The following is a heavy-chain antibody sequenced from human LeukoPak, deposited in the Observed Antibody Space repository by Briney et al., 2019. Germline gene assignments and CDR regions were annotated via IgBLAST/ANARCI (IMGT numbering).Heavy chain of an antibody. CDR2: IIPILGIA. J-gene: IGHJ3*02. V-gene: IGHV1-69*04. CDR3: ARGINWGKGADAFDI. CDR1: GGTFSSYA. D-gene: IGHD7-27*01. Sequence: ASVKVSCKASGGTFSSYAISWVRQAPGQGLEWMGRIIPILGIANYAQKFQGRVTITADEFTSTAYMELSSLRSEDTAVYYCARGINWGKGADAFDIWGQGTMVTVSS.